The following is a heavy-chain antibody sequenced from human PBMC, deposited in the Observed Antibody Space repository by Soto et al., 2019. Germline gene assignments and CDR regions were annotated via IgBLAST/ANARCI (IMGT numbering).Heavy chain of an antibody. CDR1: GITFTAYA. D-gene: IGHD2-2*01. V-gene: IGHV3-23*01. CDR3: ATIIIPAATNFY. Sequence: EVQLLESGGGLVQPGGSLSLSCAASGITFTAYAMSWVRQAPGKGLEWVSSFSGSGGSTYYADSVKGRLTISRDNSKNTLYLQMNSLRAEDTAVYYCATIIIPAATNFYWGQGTLVTVSS. J-gene: IGHJ4*02. CDR2: FSGSGGST.